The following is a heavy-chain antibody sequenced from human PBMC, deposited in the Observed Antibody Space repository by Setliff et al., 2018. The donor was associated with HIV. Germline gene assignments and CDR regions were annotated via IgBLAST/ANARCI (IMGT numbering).Heavy chain of an antibody. D-gene: IGHD1-1*01. J-gene: IGHJ4*02. CDR3: TGSVWNPGH. CDR2: IKSKTDGGTT. V-gene: IGHV3-15*01. CDR1: GFPFSGAW. Sequence: PGGSLRLSCAASGFPFSGAWMSWVRQAPGKGLEWVGQIKSKTDGGTTQIGTPVKGRFTISRDDSKNTLYLQMNTLKTEDTAVYYCTGSVWNPGHWGQGSLVTVSS.